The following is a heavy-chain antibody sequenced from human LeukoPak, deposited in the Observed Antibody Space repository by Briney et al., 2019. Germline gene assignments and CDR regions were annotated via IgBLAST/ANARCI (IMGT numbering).Heavy chain of an antibody. CDR3: ARGSGETGGYYYVY. V-gene: IGHV1-69*13. J-gene: IGHJ4*02. CDR2: IIPMFGTA. D-gene: IGHD3-22*01. CDR1: GYTFTGYY. Sequence: SVKVSCKASGYTFTGYYMHWVRQAPGQGLEWMGGIIPMFGTANYAQKFQGRVTITADESTRTAYMELRTLRSEDTAIYYCARGSGETGGYYYVYWGRGTPVTVSS.